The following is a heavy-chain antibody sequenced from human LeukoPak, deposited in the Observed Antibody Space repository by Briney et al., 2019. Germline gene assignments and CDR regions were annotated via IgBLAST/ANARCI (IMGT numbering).Heavy chain of an antibody. J-gene: IGHJ4*02. Sequence: GGSLRLSCAASGFTFSTYDMHWVRQAPGKGLEWVANMKPDGSEIYYADSVKGRFTISRDTAKNSVYLQMNSLTAEDTAVYYCARQRADYWGQGTLVTVSS. CDR1: GFTFSTYD. CDR2: MKPDGSEI. CDR3: ARQRADY. V-gene: IGHV3-7*05.